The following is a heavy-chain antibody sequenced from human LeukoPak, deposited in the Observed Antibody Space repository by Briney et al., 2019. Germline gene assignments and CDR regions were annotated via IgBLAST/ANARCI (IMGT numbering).Heavy chain of an antibody. J-gene: IGHJ4*02. D-gene: IGHD5-18*01. CDR1: GFTFPSYA. Sequence: GGSLRLSCAASGFTFPSYAMSWVRQAPGKGLNWVSAISDSGGSTYYADSVKGRFTISRDNSKNTLHLQMNSLRAEDTAVYYCAKRSDGYSGFDYWGQGTLVTLSS. V-gene: IGHV3-23*01. CDR2: ISDSGGST. CDR3: AKRSDGYSGFDY.